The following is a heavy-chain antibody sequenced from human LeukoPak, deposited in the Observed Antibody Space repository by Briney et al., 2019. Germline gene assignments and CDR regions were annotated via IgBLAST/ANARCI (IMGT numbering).Heavy chain of an antibody. V-gene: IGHV1-69*13. D-gene: IGHD2-2*01. CDR2: IIPIFGTA. CDR3: ARDGEYCSSTSCYYPNWFDP. CDR1: GGTFSSYA. J-gene: IGHJ5*02. Sequence: ASVKVSCKASGGTFSSYAISWVRQAPGQGLEWMGGIIPIFGTANYAQKFQGRVTITADESTSTAYMELSSLRSEDTAVYYCARDGEYCSSTSCYYPNWFDPWGQGTLVTVSS.